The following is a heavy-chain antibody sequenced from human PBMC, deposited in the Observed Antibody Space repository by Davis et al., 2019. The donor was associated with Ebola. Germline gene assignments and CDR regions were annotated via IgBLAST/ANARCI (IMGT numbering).Heavy chain of an antibody. J-gene: IGHJ5*02. V-gene: IGHV4-34*01. CDR2: INHSGST. CDR1: GGSFSGYY. D-gene: IGHD2-8*02. Sequence: PSETLSLTCAVYGGSFSGYYWSWIRQPPGKGLEWIGEINHSGSTNYNPSLKSRVTISVDTSKNQFSLKLSSVTAADTAVYYCARGRVVYAIMHNWFDPWGQGTLVTVSS. CDR3: ARGRVVYAIMHNWFDP.